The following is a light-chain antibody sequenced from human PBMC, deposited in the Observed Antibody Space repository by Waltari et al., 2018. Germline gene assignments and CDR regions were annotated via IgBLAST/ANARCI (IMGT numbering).Light chain of an antibody. CDR1: INDIGYYNF. Sequence: QSALTQPASVSGSPGQSITISCTGTINDIGYYNFVSWYQQHPGKAPRLITFDVTRWPSGVSHRFAGSKSGSAASLTISGLQAEDEADYYCASYTNTNTIIFGEGTKVAVL. CDR2: DVT. J-gene: IGLJ2*01. V-gene: IGLV2-14*03. CDR3: ASYTNTNTII.